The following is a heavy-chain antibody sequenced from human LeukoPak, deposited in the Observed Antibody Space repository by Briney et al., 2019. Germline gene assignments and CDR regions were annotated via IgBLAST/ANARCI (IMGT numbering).Heavy chain of an antibody. Sequence: SQTLSLTCAISGDSVSSNSAAWNWIRQSPSRGLEWLGRTYYRSKWYNDYAVSVKSRITINPDTSKNQFSLKLSSVTAADTAMYYCARGEAVANSFDYWGQGTLVIVSS. CDR1: GDSVSSNSAA. V-gene: IGHV6-1*01. J-gene: IGHJ4*02. CDR2: TYYRSKWYN. CDR3: ARGEAVANSFDY. D-gene: IGHD6-19*01.